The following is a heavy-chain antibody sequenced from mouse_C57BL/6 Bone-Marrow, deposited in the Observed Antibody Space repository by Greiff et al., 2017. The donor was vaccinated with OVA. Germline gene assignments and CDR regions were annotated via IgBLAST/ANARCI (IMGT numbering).Heavy chain of an antibody. J-gene: IGHJ3*01. Sequence: EVQRVESGGGLVQPGGSLKLSCAASGFTFSDYYMYWVRQTPEKRLEWVAYISNGGGSTYYPDTVKGRFTISRDNAKNTLYLQMSRLKSEDTAMYYCARHTTVVAWFAYWGQGTLVTVSA. D-gene: IGHD1-1*01. CDR3: ARHTTVVAWFAY. CDR1: GFTFSDYY. V-gene: IGHV5-12*01. CDR2: ISNGGGST.